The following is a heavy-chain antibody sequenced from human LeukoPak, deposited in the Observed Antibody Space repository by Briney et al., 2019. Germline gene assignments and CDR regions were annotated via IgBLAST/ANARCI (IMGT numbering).Heavy chain of an antibody. Sequence: GGSLRLSCAASGFTFSSYWMSWVRQAPGKGLEWVANIKQDGSEKYYVDSVKGRFTISRDNAKNSLYLQMNSLRAEDTAVYYCARTHYSGSYWVGYYYYYYMDVWGKGTTVTVSS. CDR3: ARTHYSGSYWVGYYYYYYMDV. CDR1: GFTFSSYW. CDR2: IKQDGSEK. V-gene: IGHV3-7*01. D-gene: IGHD1-26*01. J-gene: IGHJ6*03.